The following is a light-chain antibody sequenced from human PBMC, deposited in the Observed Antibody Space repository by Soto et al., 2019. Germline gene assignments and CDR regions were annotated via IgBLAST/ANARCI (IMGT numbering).Light chain of an antibody. Sequence: QMTQSPSSLSASVGDRVTITCQASQDISKNLNWYQQKPGKAPKLLIYDVSSLQTGVPSRFXGSRSATHFTVTISSLQPEDVATYYCQQYDNLLPITFGQGTRLEIK. CDR1: QDISKN. J-gene: IGKJ5*01. CDR3: QQYDNLLPIT. V-gene: IGKV1-33*01. CDR2: DVS.